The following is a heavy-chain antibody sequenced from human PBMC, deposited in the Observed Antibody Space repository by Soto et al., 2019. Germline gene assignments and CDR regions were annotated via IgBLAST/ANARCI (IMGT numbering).Heavy chain of an antibody. J-gene: IGHJ4*02. Sequence: QITLKESGPTLVKPTQTLTLTCTFSGFSLTTTGVGVGWIRQPPGKALEWLALIYWDDDRRQSPSLKSRLTITRDTSKNQVVLTLTNMDPVDTATYYFVHSFYDLSGPFLFDYWGQGTLVTVSS. CDR1: GFSLTTTGVG. V-gene: IGHV2-5*02. CDR3: VHSFYDLSGPFLFDY. D-gene: IGHD3-22*01. CDR2: IYWDDDR.